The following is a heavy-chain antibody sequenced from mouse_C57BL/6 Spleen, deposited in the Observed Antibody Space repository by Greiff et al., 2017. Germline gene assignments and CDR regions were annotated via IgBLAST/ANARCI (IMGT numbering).Heavy chain of an antibody. CDR2: IWGVGST. V-gene: IGHV2-6*01. CDR3: ASSIYYDYPFAY. CDR1: GFSLTSYG. J-gene: IGHJ3*01. Sequence: VQVVESGPGLMAPSQSLSITCTVSGFSLTSYGVDWVRQSPGKGLEWMGVIWGVGSTNYNSALNSRLSISKDNSKSQVFLKMNSLPTDDTAMYYCASSIYYDYPFAYWGQGTLVTVSA. D-gene: IGHD2-4*01.